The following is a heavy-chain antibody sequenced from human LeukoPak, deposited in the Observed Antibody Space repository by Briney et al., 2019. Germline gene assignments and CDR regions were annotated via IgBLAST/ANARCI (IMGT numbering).Heavy chain of an antibody. J-gene: IGHJ4*02. CDR2: IYSGDNT. CDR3: AGRRVLDASFDY. V-gene: IGHV3-53*05. CDR1: GFTFSTYA. D-gene: IGHD3-16*01. Sequence: GGSLRLSCAASGFTFSTYAMSWVRQAPGKGLEWVSVIYSGDNTYYVESVKGRFTISRDNSKNTLFLQMNRLRAEDTAVYYCAGRRVLDASFDYWGQGTLVTVSS.